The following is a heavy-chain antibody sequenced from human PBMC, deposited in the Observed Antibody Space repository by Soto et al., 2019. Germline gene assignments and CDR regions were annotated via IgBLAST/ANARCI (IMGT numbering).Heavy chain of an antibody. D-gene: IGHD3-3*01. CDR3: ARASGIAKWGVFFDG. CDR1: GGSFSGYY. V-gene: IGHV4-34*10. J-gene: IGHJ4*02. Sequence: SETLSLTCAVYGGSFSGYYWTWIRQPPGTGLEWIGYIQESGTTFYNPSLRSRITMAIDRSKSRFSLRLTSVTAADTAVYYCARASGIAKWGVFFDGWGQGILVTVS. CDR2: IQESGTT.